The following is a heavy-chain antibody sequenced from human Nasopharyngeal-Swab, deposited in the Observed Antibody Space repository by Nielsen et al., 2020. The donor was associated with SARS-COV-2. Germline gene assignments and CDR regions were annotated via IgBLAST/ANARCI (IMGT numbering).Heavy chain of an antibody. CDR1: GFTFSSYW. D-gene: IGHD3-16*01. V-gene: IGHV3-7*01. J-gene: IGHJ3*02. Sequence: GGSLRLSCAASGFTFSSYWMSWVRQAPGKGLEWVANIKQDGSEKYYVDSVKGRFTISRDNAKNTVYLQMNSLRGEDTAVYYCTRVDVHDAFDMWGQGTMVTVSS. CDR3: TRVDVHDAFDM. CDR2: IKQDGSEK.